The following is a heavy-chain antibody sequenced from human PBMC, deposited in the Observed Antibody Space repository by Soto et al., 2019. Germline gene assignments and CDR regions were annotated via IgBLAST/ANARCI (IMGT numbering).Heavy chain of an antibody. CDR3: ARAGGGLDNYIDH. V-gene: IGHV4-31*03. CDR2: IYYSGKT. Sequence: PSETLSLTCNVSGGSINSASFYWSWLRQHPGKGLEWIGYIYYSGKTYYNPSLKSRVTISIDTSKNQFSLKLPSMTAADTAVYYCARAGGGLDNYIDHWGQGTLVTVSS. J-gene: IGHJ4*02. D-gene: IGHD2-2*03. CDR1: GGSINSASFY.